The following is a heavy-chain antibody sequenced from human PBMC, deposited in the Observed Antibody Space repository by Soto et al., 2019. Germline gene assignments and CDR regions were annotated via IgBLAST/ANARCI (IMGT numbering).Heavy chain of an antibody. CDR1: GGSFSGYY. D-gene: IGHD3-22*01. V-gene: IGHV4-34*01. J-gene: IGHJ4*02. CDR3: ARGASGYYDSSGYYSPYYFDY. Sequence: SETLSLTCAVYGGSFSGYYWSWIRQPPGKGLEWIGEISHSGSTNYNPSLKSRVTISVDTSKNQFSLKLSSVTAADTAVYYCARGASGYYDSSGYYSPYYFDYWGQGTLVTVSS. CDR2: ISHSGST.